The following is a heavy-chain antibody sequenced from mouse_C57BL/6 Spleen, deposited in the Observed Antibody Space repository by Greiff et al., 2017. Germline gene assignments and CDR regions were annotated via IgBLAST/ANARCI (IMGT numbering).Heavy chain of an antibody. V-gene: IGHV3-8*01. CDR3: ARWGGNYGGYFDY. J-gene: IGHJ2*01. D-gene: IGHD2-1*01. CDR1: GYSSTSDY. Sequence: EVKLVESGPGLAKPSQTLSLTCSVTGYSSTSDYWNWIRKFPGNKLEYMGYISYSGSTYYNPSLKSRISITRDTSKNQYYLQLNSVTTEDTATYYCARWGGNYGGYFDYWGQGTTLTVSS. CDR2: ISYSGST.